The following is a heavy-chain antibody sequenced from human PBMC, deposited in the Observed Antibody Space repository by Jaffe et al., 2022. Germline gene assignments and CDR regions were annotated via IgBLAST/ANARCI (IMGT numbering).Heavy chain of an antibody. CDR3: ARGYGAGNYYNWGYY. V-gene: IGHV3-7*01. D-gene: IGHD3-10*01. J-gene: IGHJ4*02. Sequence: EVQLVESGGGLVQPGGSLRLSCAASGFTFSNFWMIWVRQTPEKGLEWVASINQDVSQRYYVDSVKGRFTVSRDNTKNAVYLQMNSLRAEDTAVYYCARGYGAGNYYNWGYYWGQGTQVTVSS. CDR1: GFTFSNFW. CDR2: INQDVSQR.